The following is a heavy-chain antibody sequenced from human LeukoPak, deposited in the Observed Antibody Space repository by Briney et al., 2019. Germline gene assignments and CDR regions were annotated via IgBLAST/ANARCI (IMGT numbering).Heavy chain of an antibody. CDR2: INPSGRST. CDR1: PYTFDKYY. J-gene: IGHJ5*02. Sequence: ASVKVSCKASPYTFDKYYIHWVRQAPGQGLEWMGVINPSGRSTSYAQQFQGRVTVTRDTSTSTVYMDLSSLRSEDSAVYYCARDSLELQRRNWFDPWAREPWSPSPQ. D-gene: IGHD1-7*01. V-gene: IGHV1-46*02. CDR3: ARDSLELQRRNWFDP.